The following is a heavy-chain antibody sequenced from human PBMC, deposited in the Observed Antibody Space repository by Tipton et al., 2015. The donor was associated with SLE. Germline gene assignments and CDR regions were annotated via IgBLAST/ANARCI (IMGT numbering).Heavy chain of an antibody. J-gene: IGHJ3*02. CDR1: GYTFTTYT. D-gene: IGHD1-26*01. CDR2: ISTYHGNT. Sequence: QSGAEVKKPGASVKVSCKASGYTFTTYTINWVRQAPGQGLEWMGWISTYHGNTHYAQKFQGRVTMTTDTSTRTAYMDLRSLRSDDTAVYYCARGYSGSPGAFDIWGQGTMVIASS. CDR3: ARGYSGSPGAFDI. V-gene: IGHV1-18*01.